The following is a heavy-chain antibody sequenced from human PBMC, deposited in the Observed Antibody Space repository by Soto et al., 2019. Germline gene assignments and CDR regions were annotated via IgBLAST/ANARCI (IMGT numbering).Heavy chain of an antibody. V-gene: IGHV4-30-4*01. CDR2: IYYSGST. CDR3: ASHVDTAMVTFGGFDY. CDR1: GGSISSGDCY. Sequence: SETLSLTCTVSGGSISSGDCYWSWIRQPPGKGLEWIGYIYYSGSTYYNPSLKSRVTISVDTSKNQFSLKLSSVTAADTAVYYCASHVDTAMVTFGGFDYWGQGTLVTVSS. J-gene: IGHJ4*02. D-gene: IGHD5-18*01.